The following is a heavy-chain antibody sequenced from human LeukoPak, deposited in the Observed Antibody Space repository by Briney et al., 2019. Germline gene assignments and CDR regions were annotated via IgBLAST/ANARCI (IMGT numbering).Heavy chain of an antibody. J-gene: IGHJ3*02. D-gene: IGHD2-15*01. Sequence: GASVKVSCKASGYTFTGYYMHWVRQAPGQGLEWMGWINPNSGGTNYAQKFQGWVTMTRDTSISTAYMELSRLRSDDTAVYYCARDRVYCSGGSCYSNDAFDIWGQGTMVTVSS. V-gene: IGHV1-2*04. CDR1: GYTFTGYY. CDR2: INPNSGGT. CDR3: ARDRVYCSGGSCYSNDAFDI.